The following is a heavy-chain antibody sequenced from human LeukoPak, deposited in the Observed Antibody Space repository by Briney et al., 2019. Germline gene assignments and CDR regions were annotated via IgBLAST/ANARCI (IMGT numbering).Heavy chain of an antibody. CDR2: IYYRVTS. Sequence: SGTLSLTCTVSGDSISTYYWSWIRQPPGKGLEWIGYIYYRVTSDYNPSLKSRVTMSVDMSTRQISLKLSSVTAADTAVYYCARAVGGDGSGSLWGPGTLVTASS. CDR3: ARAVGGDGSGSL. V-gene: IGHV4-59*01. CDR1: GDSISTYY. J-gene: IGHJ4*02. D-gene: IGHD3-10*01.